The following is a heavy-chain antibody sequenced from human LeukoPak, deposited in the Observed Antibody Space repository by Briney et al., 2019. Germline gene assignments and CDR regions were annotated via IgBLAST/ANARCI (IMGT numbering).Heavy chain of an antibody. CDR1: GFTFSSYG. CDR2: ISYDGSNK. D-gene: IGHD4-11*01. Sequence: QPGGSLRLSCAASGFTFSSYGMHWVRQAPGKGLEWVAVISYDGSNKYYADSVKGRFTISRDNSKNTLYLQMNSLRAEDTAVYYCAKEEDDYSAQSDYWGQGTLVTVSS. J-gene: IGHJ4*02. V-gene: IGHV3-30*18. CDR3: AKEEDDYSAQSDY.